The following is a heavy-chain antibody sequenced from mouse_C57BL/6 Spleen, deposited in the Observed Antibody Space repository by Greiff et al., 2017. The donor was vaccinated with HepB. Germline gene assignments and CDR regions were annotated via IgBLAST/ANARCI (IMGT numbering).Heavy chain of an antibody. Sequence: QVQLQQSGPGLVQPSQSLSITCTVSGFSLTSYGVHWVRQSPGKGLEWLGVIWRGGSTDYNAAFMSRLSITKDNSKSQVFFKMNSLQADDTAIYYCAKNRKDDYDGGHYFDYWGQGTTLTVSS. CDR2: IWRGGST. CDR1: GFSLTSYG. V-gene: IGHV2-5*01. CDR3: AKNRKDDYDGGHYFDY. D-gene: IGHD2-4*01. J-gene: IGHJ2*01.